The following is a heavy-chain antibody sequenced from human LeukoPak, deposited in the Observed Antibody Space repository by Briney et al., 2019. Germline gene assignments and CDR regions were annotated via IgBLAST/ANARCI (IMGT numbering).Heavy chain of an antibody. D-gene: IGHD3-10*01. V-gene: IGHV4-39*01. CDR1: GGSISSSSYY. Sequence: SETLSLTCTVSGGSISSSSYYWGWIRQPPGKGLEWIGSIYYSGSTYYNPSLKSRVTISVDTSKNQFSLKLSSVTAADTAVYYCARGVRDRGRRDKTPRKASDAFDIWGQGTMVTVSS. CDR2: IYYSGST. CDR3: ARGVRDRGRRDKTPRKASDAFDI. J-gene: IGHJ3*02.